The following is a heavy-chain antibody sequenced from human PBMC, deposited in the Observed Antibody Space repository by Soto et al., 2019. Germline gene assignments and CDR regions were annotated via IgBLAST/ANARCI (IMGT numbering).Heavy chain of an antibody. CDR3: ARVGSEDSGSYYILRNWFDP. Sequence: PSETLSLTCTVSGDSISRGGYYWNWLRQHPRKGLEWVGYIYHSGSTIYNPSLKSRVTISVDKSKNQFSLKLSSVTAADTAVYYCARVGSEDSGSYYILRNWFDPWGQGTLVTVSS. D-gene: IGHD3-10*01. V-gene: IGHV4-31*03. J-gene: IGHJ5*02. CDR1: GDSISRGGYY. CDR2: IYHSGST.